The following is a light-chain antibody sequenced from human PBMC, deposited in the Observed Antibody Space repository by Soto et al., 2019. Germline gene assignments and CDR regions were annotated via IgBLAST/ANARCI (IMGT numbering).Light chain of an antibody. Sequence: DIQLTQSPSSLSASVGDRVTITCQASHDIITYLNWFQQRPGKVPKLLIHDASKLETGVPSRFSGSGSGTRFSLNITCLQPEDVATYYCLQCDRFPRSFGPGTTVDL. J-gene: IGKJ3*01. CDR2: DAS. V-gene: IGKV1-33*01. CDR3: LQCDRFPRS. CDR1: HDIITY.